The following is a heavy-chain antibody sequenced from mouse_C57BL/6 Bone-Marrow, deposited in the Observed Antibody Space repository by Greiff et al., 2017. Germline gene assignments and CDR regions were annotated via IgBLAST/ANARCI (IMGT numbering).Heavy chain of an antibody. J-gene: IGHJ4*01. V-gene: IGHV5-6*01. CDR1: GFTFSSYG. Sequence: EVKLVESGGDLVKPVGSLKLSCAASGFTFSSYGMSWVRQTPDKRLEWVATISSGGSYTYYPDSVKGRFTISRDNAKNTLYLQMSSLKSEDTAMYYCARQGLRYSNYDAMDYWGQGTSVTVSS. CDR2: ISSGGSYT. CDR3: ARQGLRYSNYDAMDY. D-gene: IGHD2-5*01.